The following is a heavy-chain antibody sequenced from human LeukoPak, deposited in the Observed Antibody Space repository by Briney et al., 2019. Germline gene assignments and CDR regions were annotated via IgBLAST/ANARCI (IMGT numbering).Heavy chain of an antibody. CDR1: GFTFSSYA. Sequence: PGGSLRLSCAASGFTFSSYAMSWVRQAPGKGQEWVSAISGSGGSTYYADSVKGRFTISRDNSKNTLYLQMNSLRAEDTAVYYCAKVNRRIVVVTAIDHWGQGTLVTVSS. D-gene: IGHD2-21*02. V-gene: IGHV3-23*01. CDR2: ISGSGGST. J-gene: IGHJ5*02. CDR3: AKVNRRIVVVTAIDH.